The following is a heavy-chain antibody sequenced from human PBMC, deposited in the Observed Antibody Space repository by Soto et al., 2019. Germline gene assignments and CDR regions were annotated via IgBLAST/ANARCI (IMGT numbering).Heavy chain of an antibody. D-gene: IGHD6-6*01. CDR2: ISWDCGST. CDR1: GFTFDDYT. V-gene: IGHV3-43*01. Sequence: LRLSCAASGFTFDDYTMHWVRQAPGKGLEWVSLISWDCGSTYYADSVKGRFTISRXXXXNXXXLXMXSLRTEXTALYYCAKEATGEYSSSPTYYYYYGMDVWG. CDR3: AKEATGEYSSSPTYYYYYGMDV. J-gene: IGHJ6*02.